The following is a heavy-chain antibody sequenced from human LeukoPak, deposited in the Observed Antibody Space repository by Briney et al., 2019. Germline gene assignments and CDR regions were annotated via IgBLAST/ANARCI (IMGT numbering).Heavy chain of an antibody. J-gene: IGHJ4*02. CDR1: GESISSSNW. CDR3: ANKVYCSTTSCYHAGY. V-gene: IGHV4-4*02. D-gene: IGHD2-2*01. CDR2: IYRSGTT. Sequence: SETLSLTCAVSGESISSSNWWSWVRQAPGKGLEWIGEIYRSGTTNYNPSLKSRVTISFDTSRNQFSLNLRSVTAADTAVYYCANKVYCSTTSCYHAGYWGQGTLVTVSS.